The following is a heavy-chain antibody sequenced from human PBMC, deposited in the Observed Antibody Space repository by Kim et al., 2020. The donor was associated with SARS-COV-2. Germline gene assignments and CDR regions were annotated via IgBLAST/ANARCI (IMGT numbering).Heavy chain of an antibody. Sequence: SETLSLSCTVSGGSISSSSYYWGWIRQPPGKGLEWIGSIYYSGSTYYNPSLKSRVTISVDTSKNQFSLKLSSVTAADTAVYYCARHERGFRLVYYYGRFDYWGQGTLVTVSS. CDR2: IYYSGST. CDR3: ARHERGFRLVYYYGRFDY. J-gene: IGHJ4*02. V-gene: IGHV4-39*01. D-gene: IGHD3-10*01. CDR1: GGSISSSSYY.